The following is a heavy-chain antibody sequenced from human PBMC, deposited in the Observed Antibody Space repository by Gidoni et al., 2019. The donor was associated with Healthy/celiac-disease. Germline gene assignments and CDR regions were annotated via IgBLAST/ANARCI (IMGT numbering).Heavy chain of an antibody. V-gene: IGHV3-48*01. CDR3: ARVASGIAVADFDY. Sequence: VQLVESGGGLVQPVGSLRLACAASGFTFSSYSMNWVRQAPGKGLEWVSYSSSSSSTIYYADSVKGRVTISRDNAKNSLYLQMNSLRAEDTAVYDCARVASGIAVADFDYWGQGTLVTVSS. CDR1: GFTFSSYS. D-gene: IGHD6-19*01. CDR2: SSSSSSTI. J-gene: IGHJ4*02.